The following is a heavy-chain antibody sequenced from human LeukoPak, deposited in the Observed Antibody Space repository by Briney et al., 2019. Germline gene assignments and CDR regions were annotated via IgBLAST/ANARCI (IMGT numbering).Heavy chain of an antibody. CDR3: AKDQSRVEASDPFDY. CDR1: GFTFSSCA. D-gene: IGHD1-26*01. J-gene: IGHJ4*02. Sequence: PGGSLRLSCAASGFTFSSCAMTWVRQAPGKGLEGVSSISGSGATTYYADSVKGRFTISRDNSNNTVYLQMNSLRAEDTAVYYCAKDQSRVEASDPFDYWGQGMQVGVSS. CDR2: ISGSGATT. V-gene: IGHV3-23*01.